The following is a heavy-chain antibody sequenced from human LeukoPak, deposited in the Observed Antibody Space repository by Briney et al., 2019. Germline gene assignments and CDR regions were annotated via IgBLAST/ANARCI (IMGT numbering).Heavy chain of an antibody. Sequence: SETLSLTCTVSGGSISSHYWSWIRQPPGKGLEWIGYIYYSGSTNYNPSLKSRVTISVDTSKNQFSLKLSSVTAADTAVYYCARDVKYYYGSGSYYKFDDYYYYMDVWGKGTTVTVSS. D-gene: IGHD3-10*01. V-gene: IGHV4-59*11. CDR2: IYYSGST. J-gene: IGHJ6*03. CDR1: GGSISSHY. CDR3: ARDVKYYYGSGSYYKFDDYYYYMDV.